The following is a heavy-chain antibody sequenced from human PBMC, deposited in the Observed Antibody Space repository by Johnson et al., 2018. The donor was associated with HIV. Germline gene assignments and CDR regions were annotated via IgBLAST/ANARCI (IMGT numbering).Heavy chain of an antibody. CDR1: GFTFSSYW. D-gene: IGHD3-16*01. CDR3: AREKRWGLMITFGGPHAFDI. J-gene: IGHJ3*02. CDR2: INSDRSST. Sequence: MLLVESGGGLVQPGGSLRLSCAASGFTFSSYWMHWVRQAPGKGLVWVSRINSDRSSTSYADSVKGRFTISRDHAKTTLYLQMNSLRAEDTAVYYCAREKRWGLMITFGGPHAFDIWGQGTMVTVSS. V-gene: IGHV3-74*01.